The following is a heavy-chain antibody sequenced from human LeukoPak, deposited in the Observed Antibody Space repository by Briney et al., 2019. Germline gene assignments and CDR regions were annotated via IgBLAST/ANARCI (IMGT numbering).Heavy chain of an antibody. Sequence: PGGSLRLSCAASGFTFSDYYMSWIRQAPGKGLEWVSYISSSSSYTNYADSVKGRFTISRDNAKNSLYLQMNSLRAEDTAVYYCARDGWFGGSLSYFDYWGQGTLVTVSS. V-gene: IGHV3-11*05. D-gene: IGHD3-10*01. CDR2: ISSSSSYT. CDR1: GFTFSDYY. J-gene: IGHJ4*02. CDR3: ARDGWFGGSLSYFDY.